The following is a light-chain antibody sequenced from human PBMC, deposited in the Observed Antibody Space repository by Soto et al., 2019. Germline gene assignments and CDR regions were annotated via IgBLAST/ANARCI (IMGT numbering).Light chain of an antibody. V-gene: IGKV1-27*01. J-gene: IGKJ4*01. CDR2: AAS. CDR3: QKYTNVPA. Sequence: DIQMTQSPSSLSASVGDRATITCRASQGISHYLAWYQQIPGKVPKLLISAASTLQAGAPSRFSGSGSGTDFTLTISSLQPEDVATYYCQKYTNVPAFGGGTKVEIK. CDR1: QGISHY.